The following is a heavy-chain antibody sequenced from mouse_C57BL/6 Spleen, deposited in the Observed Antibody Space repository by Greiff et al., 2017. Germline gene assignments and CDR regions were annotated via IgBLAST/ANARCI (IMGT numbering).Heavy chain of an antibody. Sequence: VQLQQSGAELVKPGASVKLSCKASGYTFTEYTIHWVKQRSGQSLEWIGWFYPGSGSIKYNEKFKDKATLTADKSSSTVYMELSRLTSEDAAVYFCARNEDHGYSSLSGFAYWGQGTLVTVSA. V-gene: IGHV1-62-2*01. CDR1: GYTFTEYT. CDR3: ARNEDHGYSSLSGFAY. CDR2: FYPGSGSI. J-gene: IGHJ3*01. D-gene: IGHD1-1*01.